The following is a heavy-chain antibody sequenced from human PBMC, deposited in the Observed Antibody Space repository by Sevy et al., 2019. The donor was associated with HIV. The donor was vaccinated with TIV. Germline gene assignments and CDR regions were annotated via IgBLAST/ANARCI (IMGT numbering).Heavy chain of an antibody. CDR1: GFTFSDYD. CDR3: ARDWRIAVAGIDY. D-gene: IGHD6-19*01. CDR2: ISYDGSNK. V-gene: IGHV3-30-3*01. Sequence: GGSLRLSCAASGFTFSDYDMHWVRQPPGKGLEWVAGISYDGSNKYYADSVKGRFTISRDDSKKLYLQMNSLRAEDTAVYYCARDWRIAVAGIDYWGQGALVTVSS. J-gene: IGHJ4*02.